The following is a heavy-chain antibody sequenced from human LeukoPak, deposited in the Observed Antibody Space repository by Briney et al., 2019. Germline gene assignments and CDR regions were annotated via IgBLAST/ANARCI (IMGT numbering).Heavy chain of an antibody. CDR2: IKQDGSEK. Sequence: GGSLRLSCAASGFTFSSYGMHWVRQAPGKGLEWVANIKQDGSEKYYVDSVKGRFTISRDNSRNTLYLQMGSLRAEDMAVYYCARDAGYVRFDFWGQGTLATVSS. D-gene: IGHD5-18*01. J-gene: IGHJ4*02. V-gene: IGHV3-7*01. CDR1: GFTFSSYG. CDR3: ARDAGYVRFDF.